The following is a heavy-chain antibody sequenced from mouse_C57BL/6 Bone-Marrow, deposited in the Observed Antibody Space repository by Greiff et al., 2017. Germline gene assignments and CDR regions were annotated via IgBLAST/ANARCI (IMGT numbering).Heavy chain of an antibody. CDR2: ISSGGSYT. CDR3: ARHGTTVVATDY. D-gene: IGHD1-1*01. Sequence: EVKLVESGGDLVKPGGSLKLSCAASGFTFSSYGMSWVRQTPDKRLEWVATISSGGSYTYYPDSVKGRFPISRDNAKNTLYLQMSSLKSEDTAMYYCARHGTTVVATDYWGQGTTLTVSS. J-gene: IGHJ2*01. V-gene: IGHV5-6*01. CDR1: GFTFSSYG.